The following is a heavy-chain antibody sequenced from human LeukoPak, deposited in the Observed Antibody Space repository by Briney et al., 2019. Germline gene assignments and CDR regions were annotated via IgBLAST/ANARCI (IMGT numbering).Heavy chain of an antibody. V-gene: IGHV1-2*02. Sequence: ASVTVSCKASGYTFTGYYMHWVRQAPGQGLEWMGWINPNSGGTNYAQKFQGRVTMTRDTSISTAYMELSRLRSDDTAVYYCARATTLLFKAAPTFDYWGQGTLVTVSS. CDR2: INPNSGGT. CDR1: GYTFTGYY. J-gene: IGHJ4*02. D-gene: IGHD1-7*01. CDR3: ARATTLLFKAAPTFDY.